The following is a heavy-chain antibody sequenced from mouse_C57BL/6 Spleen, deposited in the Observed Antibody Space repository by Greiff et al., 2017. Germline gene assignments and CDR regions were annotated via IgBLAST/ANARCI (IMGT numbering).Heavy chain of an antibody. CDR1: GFTFSSYG. V-gene: IGHV5-6*01. D-gene: IGHD2-2*01. Sequence: EVKVVESGGDLVKPGGSLKLSCAASGFTFSSYGMSWVRQTPDKRLEWVATISSGGSYTYYPDSVKERFTISRDNAKNTLYLQMSSLKSEDTAMYYCARHEATMVTTDSHWYFDVWGTGTTVTVSS. CDR3: ARHEATMVTTDSHWYFDV. J-gene: IGHJ1*03. CDR2: ISSGGSYT.